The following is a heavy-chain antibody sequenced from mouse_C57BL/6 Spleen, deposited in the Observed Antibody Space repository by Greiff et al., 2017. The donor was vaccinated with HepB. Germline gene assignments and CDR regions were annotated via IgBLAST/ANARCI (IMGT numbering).Heavy chain of an antibody. J-gene: IGHJ2*01. CDR1: GYTFTSYW. V-gene: IGHV1-50*01. CDR3: ARFITTVVAPFDY. D-gene: IGHD1-1*01. Sequence: VQLQQSGAELVKPGASVKLSCKASGYTFTSYWMQWVKQRPGQGLEWIGEIDPSDSYTNYNQKFKGKATLTVDTSSSTAYMQLSSLTSEDSAVYYCARFITTVVAPFDYWGKGTTLTVSS. CDR2: IDPSDSYT.